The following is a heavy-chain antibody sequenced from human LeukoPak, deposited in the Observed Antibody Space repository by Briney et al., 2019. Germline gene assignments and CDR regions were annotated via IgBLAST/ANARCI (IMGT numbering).Heavy chain of an antibody. D-gene: IGHD3-16*01. CDR3: ARDFGYDDAFDI. CDR1: GGSMSSYY. J-gene: IGHJ3*02. CDR2: IYYSGST. Sequence: PSETLSLTCTVSGGSMSSYYWSWIRQPPGKGLEWIGYIYYSGSTNYNPSLKSRVTISVDTSKDQFSLKLSSVTAADTAVYYCARDFGYDDAFDIWGQGTMVTVSS. V-gene: IGHV4-59*01.